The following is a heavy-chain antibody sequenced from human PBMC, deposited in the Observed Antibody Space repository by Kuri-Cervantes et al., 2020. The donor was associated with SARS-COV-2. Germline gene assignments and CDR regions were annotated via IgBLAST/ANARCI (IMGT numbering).Heavy chain of an antibody. J-gene: IGHJ6*03. CDR2: IYSGGST. V-gene: IGHV3-53*01. CDR3: ARDGKYYDFWSGYLPTIPTYYYYYMDV. CDR1: GFTVSSNY. Sequence: GGSLRLSCAASGFTVSSNYISWVRQAPGKGLEWVSVIYSGGSTYYADSVKGRFTISRDNSKNTLYLQMNSLRAEDTAVYYCARDGKYYDFWSGYLPTIPTYYYYYMDVWGKGTTVTVSS. D-gene: IGHD3-3*01.